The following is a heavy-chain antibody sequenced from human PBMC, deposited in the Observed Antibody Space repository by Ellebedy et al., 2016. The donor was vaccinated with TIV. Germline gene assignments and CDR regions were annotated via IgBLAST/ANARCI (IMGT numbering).Heavy chain of an antibody. CDR1: GGPMTRRNW. Sequence: MPSETLSLTCAVSGGPMTRRNWWSWVRQPPGKGLEWIGEIYHTGSTNYNPSFESRITISVDKSKNQFSLTLSSVTAAATAVYYCAGLGYCGNDNCYSTAWGQGTLVTVSS. D-gene: IGHD2-15*01. CDR3: AGLGYCGNDNCYSTA. V-gene: IGHV4-4*02. CDR2: IYHTGST. J-gene: IGHJ5*02.